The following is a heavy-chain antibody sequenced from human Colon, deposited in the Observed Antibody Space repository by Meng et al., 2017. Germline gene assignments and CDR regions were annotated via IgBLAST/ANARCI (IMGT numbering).Heavy chain of an antibody. D-gene: IGHD2-8*01. V-gene: IGHV2-5*02. CDR3: VHRREDPRSALYYLDY. CDR1: GLSLPSDGVS. CDR2: IYWDDDK. J-gene: IGHJ4*02. Sequence: QITLKESGPTLVKPTQTLTLTCTLPGLSLPSDGVSVGWIRQAPGKALEWLALIYWDDDKRYSPSLQSRLTITKDTSINQVVLTMTNVDPVDTATYFCVHRREDPRSALYYLDYWGRGTLVTVFS.